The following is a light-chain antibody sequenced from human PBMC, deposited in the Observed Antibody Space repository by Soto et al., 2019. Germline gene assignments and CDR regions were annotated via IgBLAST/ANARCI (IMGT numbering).Light chain of an antibody. J-gene: IGKJ5*01. V-gene: IGKV2-28*01. CDR1: QILLHINGYNY. Sequence: DIVVTQSPLSLPVTPGDPASIACSSSQILLHINGYNYLDWYLQKPGQSRQLLIYLAYNRASGVTDRFSGTGSGTYFTLTISSVEAEDVGTYYCMGALQTPITVGRGTRLEIK. CDR2: LAY. CDR3: MGALQTPIT.